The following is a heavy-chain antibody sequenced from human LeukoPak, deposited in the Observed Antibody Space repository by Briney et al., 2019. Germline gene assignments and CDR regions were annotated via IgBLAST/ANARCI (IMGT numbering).Heavy chain of an antibody. J-gene: IGHJ6*02. Sequence: PGGSLRLSCAASGFTFSSYDMHWVRQATGKGLEWVSAIGTAGDTYYPGSVKGRFTISRENAKNSLYLQMNSLRAGATAVYYCARAPPQQLVLWGGYYYGMDVWGQGTTVTVSS. CDR2: IGTAGDT. CDR3: ARAPPQQLVLWGGYYYGMDV. V-gene: IGHV3-13*01. D-gene: IGHD6-13*01. CDR1: GFTFSSYD.